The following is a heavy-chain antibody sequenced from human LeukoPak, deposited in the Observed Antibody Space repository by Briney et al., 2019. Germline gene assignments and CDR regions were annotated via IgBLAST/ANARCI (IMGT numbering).Heavy chain of an antibody. Sequence: PGGSLRLSCAASGFTFSSYAMTWVRQAPGKGLEWVSVIYSGGSTYYADSVKGRFTISRDNSKNTLYLQMNSLRAEDTAVYYCARDYGEGGYYFDYWGQGTLVTVSS. CDR3: ARDYGEGGYYFDY. D-gene: IGHD4-17*01. CDR1: GFTFSSYA. CDR2: IYSGGST. V-gene: IGHV3-66*01. J-gene: IGHJ4*02.